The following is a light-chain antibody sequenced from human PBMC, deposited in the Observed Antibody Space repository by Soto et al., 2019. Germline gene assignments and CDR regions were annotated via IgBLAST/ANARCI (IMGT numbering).Light chain of an antibody. J-gene: IGKJ5*01. CDR3: QQLNSYPT. V-gene: IGKV1-9*01. CDR1: QSISSY. CDR2: AAS. Sequence: DIQLTQSPSFLSASVGDRVTITCRASQSISSYLAWYQQKPGKAPKLLIYAASTLQSGVPSRFSGSGSGTEFTLTIISLQPEDFATYYCQQLNSYPTFGQGTRLQIK.